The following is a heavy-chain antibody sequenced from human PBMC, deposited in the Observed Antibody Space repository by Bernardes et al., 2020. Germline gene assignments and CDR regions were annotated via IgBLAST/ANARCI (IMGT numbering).Heavy chain of an antibody. Sequence: VGSLILSCAASGFTFSSSAMNWVRQAPGPGLEWVSAISGSGGSTYYADSVRGRFTISRDNSKNTLYLQMNSQRAEDTAVYYCAKREYYDFWSGPIDYWGQGTLVTGSS. CDR1: GFTFSSSA. D-gene: IGHD3-3*01. CDR3: AKREYYDFWSGPIDY. CDR2: ISGSGGST. J-gene: IGHJ4*02. V-gene: IGHV3-23*01.